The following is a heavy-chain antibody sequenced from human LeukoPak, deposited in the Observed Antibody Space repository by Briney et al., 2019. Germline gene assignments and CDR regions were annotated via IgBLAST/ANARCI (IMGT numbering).Heavy chain of an antibody. J-gene: IGHJ4*02. CDR1: GFTFYNSG. CDR3: ARAGTCSSTSCDGGIEY. D-gene: IGHD2-2*01. V-gene: IGHV3-21*06. Sequence: GGSLRLSCAASGFTFYNSGMGWVRQAPGKGLEWVSFISTTSTYIYYADSVKGRFTVSRDNSKNLLYLQMDSLRVEDTAVYYCARAGTCSSTSCDGGIEYWGQGTLVTVSS. CDR2: ISTTSTYI.